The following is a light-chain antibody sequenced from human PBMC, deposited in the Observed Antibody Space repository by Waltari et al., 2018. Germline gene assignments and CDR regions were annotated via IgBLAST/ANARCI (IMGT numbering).Light chain of an antibody. J-gene: IGLJ2*01. CDR3: SSYAASNNFVV. V-gene: IGLV2-8*01. Sequence: QSALTQPPSASGSPGQSVTISCPGTSSAVDAYNYVSWYQQHPGKAPKLMIYEVSKRPSGVPDRFSGSKSGNTASLTVSGLQAEDEADYYCSSYAASNNFVVFGGGTKLTVL. CDR1: SSAVDAYNY. CDR2: EVS.